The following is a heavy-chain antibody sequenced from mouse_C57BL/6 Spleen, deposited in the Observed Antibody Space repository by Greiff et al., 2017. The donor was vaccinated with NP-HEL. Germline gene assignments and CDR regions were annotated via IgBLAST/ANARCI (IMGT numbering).Heavy chain of an antibody. D-gene: IGHD1-1*01. Sequence: QVQLQQSGAELVKPGASVKISCKASGYAFSSYWMNWVKQRPGKGLEWIGQIYPGDGDTNYNGKFKGKATLTADKSSSTANMQLSSLTSEDSAVYFCARFPIYYYGSSYYDYWGQGTTLTVSS. V-gene: IGHV1-80*01. CDR2: IYPGDGDT. J-gene: IGHJ2*01. CDR1: GYAFSSYW. CDR3: ARFPIYYYGSSYYDY.